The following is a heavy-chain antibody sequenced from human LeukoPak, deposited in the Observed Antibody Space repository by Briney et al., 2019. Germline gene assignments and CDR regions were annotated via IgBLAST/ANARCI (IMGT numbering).Heavy chain of an antibody. CDR2: FNPNSGGT. J-gene: IGHJ6*03. D-gene: IGHD6-13*01. Sequence: ASVKVCCKASGYTFTGYYMHWVRQAPGQGLEWMGWFNPNSGGTNYAQKFQGRVTMTRDTSISTAYMELSRLRSDDTAVYYCARGNSSSWYDYYYYMDVWGKGTTVTVSS. CDR3: ARGNSSSWYDYYYYMDV. CDR1: GYTFTGYY. V-gene: IGHV1-2*02.